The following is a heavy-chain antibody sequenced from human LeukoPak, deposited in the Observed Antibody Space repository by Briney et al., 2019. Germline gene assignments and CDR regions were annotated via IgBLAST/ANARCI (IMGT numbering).Heavy chain of an antibody. J-gene: IGHJ5*02. D-gene: IGHD2-2*01. CDR2: ISGSGGST. CDR1: GFTFSSYA. CDR3: AKAPLSYASNNWFDP. V-gene: IGHV3-23*01. Sequence: GGSLTHSCAPSGFTFSSYAMSWVRQAPGKGLEWVSAISGSGGSTYYADSVKGRFTISRDNSKNTLYLQMNSLRAEVTAVYYCAKAPLSYASNNWFDPWGQGTLVTVSS.